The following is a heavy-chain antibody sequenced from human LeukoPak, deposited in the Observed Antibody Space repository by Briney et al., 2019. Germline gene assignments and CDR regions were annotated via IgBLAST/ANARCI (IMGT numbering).Heavy chain of an antibody. D-gene: IGHD6-13*01. CDR2: ISYDGSNK. Sequence: GGCLRLSCAASGFTFSNYAIYWVRQAPGKGLEWVAVISYDGSNKYYADSVKGRFTISRDNSKNTLYLQMNSLRAEDTAVYYCARDRDIAAAAYCFDSWGQGTLVTVSS. V-gene: IGHV3-30*04. J-gene: IGHJ4*02. CDR3: ARDRDIAAAAYCFDS. CDR1: GFTFSNYA.